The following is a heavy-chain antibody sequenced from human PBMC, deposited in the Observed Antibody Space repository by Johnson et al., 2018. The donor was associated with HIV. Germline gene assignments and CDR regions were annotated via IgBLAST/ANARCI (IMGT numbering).Heavy chain of an antibody. V-gene: IGHV3-30-3*01. CDR2: ISYDGSNK. J-gene: IGHJ3*02. D-gene: IGHD3-10*01. CDR3: TTDWEYYYGAGKLDAFDM. CDR1: GFTFSSYA. Sequence: QEQLVESGGGVVQPGRSLRLSCAASGFTFSSYAMHWVRQAPGKGLEWVAVISYDGSNKYYADSVKGRFTISRDNSKNTLYLQMNSLRAEDTAVYYCTTDWEYYYGAGKLDAFDMWGQGTMVTVSS.